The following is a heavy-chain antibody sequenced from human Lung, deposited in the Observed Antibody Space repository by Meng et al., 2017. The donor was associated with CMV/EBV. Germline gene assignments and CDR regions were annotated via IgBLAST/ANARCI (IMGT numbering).Heavy chain of an antibody. J-gene: IGHJ6*02. V-gene: IGHV1-69*10. CDR1: GGTFDNYA. CDR3: ARDFKTGRGIFGTVSGGYYGMDA. Sequence: SVXVSXXAPGGTFDNYAISWVRQAPGQGLEWMGGINPILSMATYPQRFQGRVTITADKSTTTAYMELSSLRSEDTALYYCARDFKTGRGIFGTVSGGYYGMDAWGQGTSVTVSS. CDR2: INPILSMA. D-gene: IGHD3-3*01.